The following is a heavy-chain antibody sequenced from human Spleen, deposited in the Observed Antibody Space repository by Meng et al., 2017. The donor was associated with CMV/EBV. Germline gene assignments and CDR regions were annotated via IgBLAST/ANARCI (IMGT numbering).Heavy chain of an antibody. CDR1: GGSISSRNW. Sequence: TCGVSGGSISSRNWWSWVRQPPGKGLEWIGKIYHSGSTNYNPSLKSRVTISVDKSKNQFSLKLSSVTAADTAVYYCARVGVVPYYFDYWGQGTLVTVSS. CDR3: ARVGVVPYYFDY. V-gene: IGHV4-4*02. J-gene: IGHJ4*02. CDR2: IYHSGST. D-gene: IGHD2-2*01.